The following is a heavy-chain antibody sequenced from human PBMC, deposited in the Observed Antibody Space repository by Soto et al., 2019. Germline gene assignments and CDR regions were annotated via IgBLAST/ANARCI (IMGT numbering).Heavy chain of an antibody. Sequence: QVHLLESGGGVVRPGRSLRLSCVGSGFTFSNFGIHWVRQAPGKGLEWLAVVSYDEVNKFYADSVRGRFTISRDNSKDTVYLQINSLRRDDTAMYFCAKVMTEYSGVAIDHWGQGTLVTVSS. CDR3: AKVMTEYSGVAIDH. CDR1: GFTFSNFG. CDR2: VSYDEVNK. D-gene: IGHD6-19*01. J-gene: IGHJ4*02. V-gene: IGHV3-30*18.